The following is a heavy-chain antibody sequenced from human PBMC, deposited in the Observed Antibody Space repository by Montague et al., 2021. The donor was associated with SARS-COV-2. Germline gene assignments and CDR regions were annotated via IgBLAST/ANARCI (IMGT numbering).Heavy chain of an antibody. CDR2: ISDRGNT. D-gene: IGHD3-22*01. J-gene: IGHJ4*02. CDR3: ARGTKRVFTYDYDSSGYASDY. V-gene: IGHV4-59*11. Sequence: SETLSLTCSVSGDSISNHYWSWIRQPPGKGLEWIGYISDRGNTKYNTSLKSPVTISADTPKNQFSLRLSSVTAADTAVYYCARGTKRVFTYDYDSSGYASDYWGQGTLVTVSS. CDR1: GDSISNHY.